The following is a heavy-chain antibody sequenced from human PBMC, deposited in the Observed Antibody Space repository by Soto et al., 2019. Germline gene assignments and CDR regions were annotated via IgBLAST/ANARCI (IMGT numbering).Heavy chain of an antibody. Sequence: GASVKVSCKASGYTFSNYGINWVRQAPGQGLEWMGWISPYNGNTKYAQKLQGRVTMTTDTSTSTAYMELRSLRSDHTAVYYCATDLRESGGFDPWGQGTLVTVSS. CDR1: GYTFSNYG. D-gene: IGHD3-10*01. V-gene: IGHV1-18*04. CDR3: ATDLRESGGFDP. CDR2: ISPYNGNT. J-gene: IGHJ5*02.